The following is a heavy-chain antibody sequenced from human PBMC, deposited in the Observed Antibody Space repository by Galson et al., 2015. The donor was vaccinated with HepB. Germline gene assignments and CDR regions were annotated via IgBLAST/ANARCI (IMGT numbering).Heavy chain of an antibody. V-gene: IGHV3-7*01. D-gene: IGHD6-6*01. CDR1: GFTFSSYW. Sequence: SLRLSCAASGFTFSSYWMSWVRQAPGKGLEWVASIKQDGSEKYYVDSVKGRFTISRDNAKNSLYLQMNSLRAEDTAVYYCARLYSSSSLFDFWGQGTLVTVSS. CDR3: ARLYSSSSLFDF. CDR2: IKQDGSEK. J-gene: IGHJ4*02.